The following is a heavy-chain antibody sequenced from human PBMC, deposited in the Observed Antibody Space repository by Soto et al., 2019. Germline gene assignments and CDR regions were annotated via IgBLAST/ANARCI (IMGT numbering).Heavy chain of an antibody. Sequence: VQVLESGGGLVQPGGSLRLSCAASGFTLTTYAMTWVRQPPGKGLEWVSSMNRAGTSTSHADSVKGRFTTSRDNSKNTMYLETNSLRAEDTAVYYCARGGADHYLYGMDVWGQGTTVIVSS. CDR1: GFTLTTYA. D-gene: IGHD3-10*01. CDR2: MNRAGTST. V-gene: IGHV3-23*01. CDR3: ARGGADHYLYGMDV. J-gene: IGHJ6*02.